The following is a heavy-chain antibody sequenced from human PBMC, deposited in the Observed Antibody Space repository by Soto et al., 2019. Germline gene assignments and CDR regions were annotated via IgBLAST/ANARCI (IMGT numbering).Heavy chain of an antibody. D-gene: IGHD2-15*01. Sequence: PGGSLRLSCAASGFTFSNAWMSWVRQAPGKGLEWVGRIKSKTDGGTTDYAAPVKGRFTISRDDSKNTLYLQMNSLKTEDTAVYYCTTDLGISSWYGCSGGSCYLETLDYWGQGTLVTVSS. CDR3: TTDLGISSWYGCSGGSCYLETLDY. CDR1: GFTFSNAW. J-gene: IGHJ4*02. CDR2: IKSKTDGGTT. V-gene: IGHV3-15*01.